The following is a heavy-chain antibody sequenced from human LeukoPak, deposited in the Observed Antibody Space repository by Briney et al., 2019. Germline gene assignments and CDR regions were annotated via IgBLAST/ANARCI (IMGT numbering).Heavy chain of an antibody. CDR1: GFTFSGSA. CDR3: TRLRHSNTDYYYYYGVDV. Sequence: GGSLRLSCEASGFTFSGSAMHWVRQASGKGLEWVGRIRSTTDTAYAASVKGRFTISRDDSKNTAYLQMNSLKTEDTAVYYCTRLRHSNTDYYYYYGVDVWGQGTTVTVSS. CDR2: IRSTTDT. J-gene: IGHJ6*02. D-gene: IGHD2/OR15-2a*01. V-gene: IGHV3-73*01.